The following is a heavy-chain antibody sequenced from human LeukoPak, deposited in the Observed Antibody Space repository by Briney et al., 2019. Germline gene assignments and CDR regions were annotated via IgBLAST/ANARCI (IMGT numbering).Heavy chain of an antibody. CDR3: TRALRLGELSSNYY. J-gene: IGHJ4*02. V-gene: IGHV1-2*02. Sequence: ASVKVFCKASGYTFTGYYMHWVRQAPGQGLEWMGWINPNGGGTDSAQKFQGRVTMTRDTSISTAYMELSRLRSDDTAVYYCTRALRLGELSSNYYWGQGTLVTVSS. CDR2: INPNGGGT. D-gene: IGHD3-16*02. CDR1: GYTFTGYY.